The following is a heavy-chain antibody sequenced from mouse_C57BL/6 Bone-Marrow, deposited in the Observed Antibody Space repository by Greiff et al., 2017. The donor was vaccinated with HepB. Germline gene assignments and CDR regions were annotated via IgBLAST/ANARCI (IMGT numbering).Heavy chain of an antibody. V-gene: IGHV5-16*01. J-gene: IGHJ2*01. CDR3: ARNPDYGSSYPVYFDY. CDR1: GFTFSDYY. D-gene: IGHD1-1*01. Sequence: EVHLVESEGGLVQPGSSMKLSCTASGFTFSDYYMAWVRPVPEKGLEWVANINYDGSSTYYLDSLKSRFIISRDNAKNILYLQMSSLKSEDTATYYCARNPDYGSSYPVYFDYWGKGTTLTVSS. CDR2: INYDGSST.